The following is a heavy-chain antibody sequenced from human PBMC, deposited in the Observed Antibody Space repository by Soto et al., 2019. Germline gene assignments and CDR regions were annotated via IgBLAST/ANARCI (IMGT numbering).Heavy chain of an antibody. CDR2: MYTSGST. V-gene: IGHV4-4*07. D-gene: IGHD3-22*01. CDR1: GGSISSYY. CDR3: ARGYYDTSGYYQYYFDY. J-gene: IGHJ4*02. Sequence: PSETLSLTCTVSGGSISSYYWSWIRQPPGKGLEWIGRMYTSGSTNYNPSLKSRVTMSVATSKNQFSLKLSSVTAADTAVYYCARGYYDTSGYYQYYFDYWGQGTLVTVSS.